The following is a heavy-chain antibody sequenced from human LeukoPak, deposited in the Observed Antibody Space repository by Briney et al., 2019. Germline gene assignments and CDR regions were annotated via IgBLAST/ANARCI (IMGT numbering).Heavy chain of an antibody. CDR2: IYYSGST. CDR3: ARHSPMTTEGYGDYDAFDI. J-gene: IGHJ3*02. V-gene: IGHV4-31*03. D-gene: IGHD4-11*01. CDR1: GVTFTGGGNY. Sequence: SQTLSLTCTVSGVTFTGGGNYWGWIPQRPGRGRGWIGKIYYSGSTYYNPSLKSRVTISVDTSKNQFSLKLSSVTAADTAVYYCARHSPMTTEGYGDYDAFDIWGQGTMVTVSS.